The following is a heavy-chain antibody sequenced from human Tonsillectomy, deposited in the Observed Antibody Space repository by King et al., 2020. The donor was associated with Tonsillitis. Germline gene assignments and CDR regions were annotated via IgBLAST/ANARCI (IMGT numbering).Heavy chain of an antibody. CDR1: GFSLSSYG. Sequence: VQLVESGGGVVQPGGSLRLSCAASGFSLSSYGMHWVRQAPGTGLEWVAVRGYDGNNKYYADSVKGRFTISRDNSENTLYLQMNSLRAEDTAVYYCARDPNSSGWFYYFDYWGQGTLVTVSS. V-gene: IGHV3-33*08. CDR3: ARDPNSSGWFYYFDY. CDR2: RGYDGNNK. J-gene: IGHJ4*02. D-gene: IGHD6-19*01.